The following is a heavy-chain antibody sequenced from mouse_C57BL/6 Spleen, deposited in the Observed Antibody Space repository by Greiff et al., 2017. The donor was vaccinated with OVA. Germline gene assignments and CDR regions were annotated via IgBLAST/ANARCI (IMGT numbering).Heavy chain of an antibody. CDR1: GFTFSSYG. J-gene: IGHJ3*01. D-gene: IGHD4-1*01. CDR3: ARANWDEGAWFAY. Sequence: EVHLVESGGDLVKPGGSLKLSCAASGFTFSSYGMSWVRQTPDKRLEWVATISSGGSYTYYPDSVKGRFTISRDNAKNTLYLQMSSLKSEDTAMYYCARANWDEGAWFAYWGQGTLVTVSA. V-gene: IGHV5-6*01. CDR2: ISSGGSYT.